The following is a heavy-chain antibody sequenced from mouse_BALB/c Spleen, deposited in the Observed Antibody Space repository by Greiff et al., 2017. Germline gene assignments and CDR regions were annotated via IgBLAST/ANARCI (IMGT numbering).Heavy chain of an antibody. Sequence: EVNVVESGGGLVQPGGSRKLSCAASGFTFSSFGMHWVRQAPEKGLEWVAYISSGGSTIYYADTVKGRFTISRDNPKNTLFLQMTSLRSEDTAMSYYTRGHLTTVGATDYYAMDYWGQGTSVTVSS. D-gene: IGHD1-1*01. J-gene: IGHJ4*01. CDR2: ISSGGSTI. CDR1: GFTFSSFG. CDR3: TRGHLTTVGATDYYAMDY. V-gene: IGHV5-17*02.